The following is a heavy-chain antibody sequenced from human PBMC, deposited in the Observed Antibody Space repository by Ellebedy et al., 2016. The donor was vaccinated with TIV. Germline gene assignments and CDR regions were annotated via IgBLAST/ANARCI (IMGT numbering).Heavy chain of an antibody. CDR3: ARVAREFDH. CDR1: GFTFDDYA. Sequence: SLKISCAASGFTFDDYAMHWVRQAPGKGLEWVSGILWNSGSIGYADSVKGRFTISRDNAKNPLYLQMNSLRAEDTAVYYCARVAREFDHWGQGTLVTVSS. J-gene: IGHJ4*02. V-gene: IGHV3-9*01. CDR2: ILWNSGSI.